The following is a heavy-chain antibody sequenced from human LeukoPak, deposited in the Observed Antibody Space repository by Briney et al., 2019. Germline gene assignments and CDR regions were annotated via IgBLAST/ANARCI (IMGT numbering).Heavy chain of an antibody. V-gene: IGHV4-59*12. CDR2: IYYSGST. CDR3: ARAPGKLLTYYYGSESYYPYYYGMDV. D-gene: IGHD3-10*01. Sequence: SETLSLTCTVSGGSISSYSWSWIRQPPGKGLEHIGYIYYSGSTTYNPSLKSRVTISVDTSKNQFSLKLSSVTAADTAVYYCARAPGKLLTYYYGSESYYPYYYGMDVWGQGTTVTVSS. J-gene: IGHJ6*02. CDR1: GGSISSYS.